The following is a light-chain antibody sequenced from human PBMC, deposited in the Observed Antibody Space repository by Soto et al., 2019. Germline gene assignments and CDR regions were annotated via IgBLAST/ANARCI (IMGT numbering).Light chain of an antibody. Sequence: QSVLTQSPSACGTPGQRVTISCSGSRSNIGTYTVNWYQQLPGTAPTLLIHRNHQRPSGVPDRFSGSKSGTSASLAISGPQSEDEADYYCAAWDHSLRAVVFGGGTKVTVL. V-gene: IGLV1-44*01. J-gene: IGLJ2*01. CDR2: RNH. CDR3: AAWDHSLRAVV. CDR1: RSNIGTYT.